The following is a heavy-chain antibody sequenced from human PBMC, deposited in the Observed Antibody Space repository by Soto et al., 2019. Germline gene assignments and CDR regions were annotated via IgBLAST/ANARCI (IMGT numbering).Heavy chain of an antibody. CDR1: GGTFSSYA. J-gene: IGHJ5*02. Sequence: QVQLVQSGAEVKKPGSSVKVSCKASGGTFSSYAISWVRQAPGQGLEWIGGTIPIFGTANYSQKFQGRVTITADESTSTAYMELSSLRSEDTAVYYCARTPGSFGRFDPWGQGSLVTVSS. D-gene: IGHD3-10*01. V-gene: IGHV1-69*01. CDR2: TIPIFGTA. CDR3: ARTPGSFGRFDP.